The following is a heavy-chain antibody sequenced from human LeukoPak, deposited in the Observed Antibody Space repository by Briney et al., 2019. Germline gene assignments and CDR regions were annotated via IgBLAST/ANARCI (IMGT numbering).Heavy chain of an antibody. Sequence: PSETLSLTCTVSGGSISSYYWSWIRQPPGKGLEWIGYIYYSGSTNYNPSLKSRVTISVDTFKNQFSLKLSPVTAADTAVYYCARDRYYYDSSGYSLFDYWGQGTLVTVSS. J-gene: IGHJ4*02. CDR1: GGSISSYY. V-gene: IGHV4-59*01. D-gene: IGHD3-22*01. CDR2: IYYSGST. CDR3: ARDRYYYDSSGYSLFDY.